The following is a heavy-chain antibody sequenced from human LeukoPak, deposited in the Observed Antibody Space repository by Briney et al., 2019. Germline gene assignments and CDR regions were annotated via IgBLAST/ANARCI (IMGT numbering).Heavy chain of an antibody. CDR1: GFTFSSYS. Sequence: GGSLRLSCAASGFTFSSYSMNWVRQAPGKGLEWVSSISSSSSYIYYADSVKGRFTISRDNAKNSLYLQMNSLRAEDTALYYCAKDIGIGYSSGWLFDYWGQGTLVTVSS. CDR2: ISSSSSYI. J-gene: IGHJ4*02. V-gene: IGHV3-21*04. CDR3: AKDIGIGYSSGWLFDY. D-gene: IGHD6-19*01.